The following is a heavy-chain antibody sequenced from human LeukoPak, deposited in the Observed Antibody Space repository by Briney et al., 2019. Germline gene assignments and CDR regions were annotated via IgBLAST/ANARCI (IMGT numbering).Heavy chain of an antibody. J-gene: IGHJ4*02. CDR2: NNQGGSEI. CDR3: GSRHCTADACFASSFNCFDH. V-gene: IGHV3-7*03. Sequence: GGSLRLSCAASGINFGRYWLTWVRQAPGKGLEWVANNNQGGSEINYVDSVKGRFTISRDNAKNSLYLQMDSLKDEDTAEYHCGSRHCTADACFASSFNCFDHWGQGSLVTVSS. CDR1: GINFGRYW. D-gene: IGHD2-8*02.